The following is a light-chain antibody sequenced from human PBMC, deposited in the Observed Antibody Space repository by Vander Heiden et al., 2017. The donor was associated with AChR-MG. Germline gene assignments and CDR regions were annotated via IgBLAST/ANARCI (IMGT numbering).Light chain of an antibody. J-gene: IGKJ3*01. CDR2: AAS. Sequence: DIEMTQSPPSLSATVGDRVSITCRARQSLTNKLNWFQQRPGKAPKLLFYAASTLQSVVPSRFSGRGAGTDFTLTISSLQPEDFATYYCQQSYSSPYGFGPGTKLDIE. CDR1: QSLTNK. CDR3: QQSYSSPYG. V-gene: IGKV1-39*01.